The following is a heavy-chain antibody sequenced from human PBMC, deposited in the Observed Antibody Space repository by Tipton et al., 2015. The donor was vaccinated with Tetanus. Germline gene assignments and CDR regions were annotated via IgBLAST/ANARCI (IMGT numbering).Heavy chain of an antibody. J-gene: IGHJ5*02. CDR1: GYTFSSYA. D-gene: IGHD6-25*01. CDR3: ARDPGYNNGWGST. V-gene: IGHV1-18*01. Sequence: QSGPEVKKPGASVKVSCKATGYTFSSYAITWVRQAPGQGLEWMGWTSGHNGDTFYAPSLQDRVTLTMDSSTSTAYMELRNLRSDDTAVYYCARDPGYNNGWGSTWGQGTLVTVSS. CDR2: TSGHNGDT.